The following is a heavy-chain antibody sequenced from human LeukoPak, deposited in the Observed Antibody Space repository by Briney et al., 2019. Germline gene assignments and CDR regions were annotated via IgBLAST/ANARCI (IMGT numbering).Heavy chain of an antibody. J-gene: IGHJ4*02. CDR1: GGSISSSSYY. Sequence: SETLSLTCTVSGGSISSSSYYWGWIRQPPGKGLEWIGSIYYSGSTYYNPFLKSRVTISVDTSKNQFSLKLSSVTAADTAVYYCARYTGTHSRSFDYWGQGTLVTVSS. CDR3: ARYTGTHSRSFDY. V-gene: IGHV4-39*07. CDR2: IYYSGST. D-gene: IGHD7-27*01.